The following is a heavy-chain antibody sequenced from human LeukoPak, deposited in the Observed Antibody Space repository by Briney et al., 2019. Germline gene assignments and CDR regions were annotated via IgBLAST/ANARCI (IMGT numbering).Heavy chain of an antibody. Sequence: GGSLRLSCAASGFTFRIYAMSWVRQAPGQGLEWVAVISHHAIHKYYADSVKGRFTISRDSSKNTVSLQMNSLRGEDTAVYYCTKDRSGTVQGSFGMDVWGQGTTVTVSS. J-gene: IGHJ6*02. V-gene: IGHV3-30*04. CDR1: GFTFRIYA. D-gene: IGHD3-10*01. CDR2: ISHHAIHK. CDR3: TKDRSGTVQGSFGMDV.